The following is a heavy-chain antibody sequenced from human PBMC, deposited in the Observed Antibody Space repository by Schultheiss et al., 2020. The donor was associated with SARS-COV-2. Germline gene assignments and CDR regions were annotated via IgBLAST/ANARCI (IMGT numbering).Heavy chain of an antibody. CDR2: ISYDGSNK. Sequence: GGSLRLSCAASGFTFSSYAMHWVRQAPGKGLEWVAVISYDGSNKYYADSVKGRFTISRDNSKNTLYLQMNSLRAEDTAVYYCARGGGSYARWGQGTLVTVSS. CDR3: ARGGGSYAR. V-gene: IGHV3-30*01. D-gene: IGHD1-26*01. J-gene: IGHJ4*02. CDR1: GFTFSSYA.